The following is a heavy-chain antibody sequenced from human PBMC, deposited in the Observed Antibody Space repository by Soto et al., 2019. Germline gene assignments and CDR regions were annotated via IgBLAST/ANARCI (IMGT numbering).Heavy chain of an antibody. V-gene: IGHV1-46*01. J-gene: IGHJ6*02. CDR2: INPSGGST. CDR1: GYTFTSYY. CDR3: AREELLLRNYYGMDG. D-gene: IGHD2-15*01. Sequence: QVQLVQSGAEVKKPGASVKVSCKASGYTFTSYYMHWVRQAPGQGLEWMGIINPSGGSTSYAQKFQGRVTRTRDTSTSTVYMELSSLRSEDTAVYYCAREELLLRNYYGMDGWGQGTTVTVSS.